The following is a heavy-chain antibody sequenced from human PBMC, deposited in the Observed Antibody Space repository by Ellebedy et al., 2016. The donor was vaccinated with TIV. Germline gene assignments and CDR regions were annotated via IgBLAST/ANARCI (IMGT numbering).Heavy chain of an antibody. CDR3: ARLAGDVTIYDY. D-gene: IGHD3-16*01. J-gene: IGHJ4*02. CDR2: LNRDGSRM. Sequence: GESLKISCAASGFTFTSHSMSWVRQAPGKGLEWVARLNRDGSRMYYVDSVEGRFTISRDNAKNSLYLQMSSLRDEDTAVYYCARLAGDVTIYDYWGQGSLVTVSS. CDR1: GFTFTSHS. V-gene: IGHV3-7*01.